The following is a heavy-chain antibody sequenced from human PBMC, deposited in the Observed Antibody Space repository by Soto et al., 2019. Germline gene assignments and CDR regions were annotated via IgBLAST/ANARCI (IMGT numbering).Heavy chain of an antibody. Sequence: EVQVVESGGDLVQPGGSLRLSCPASGFALSSYYMHWVRQAPGKGLVWVSRISTDGSDTKYADSVRGRFTISRDSAKNTQFLKMNSRRVDDTAVYYGSRATKAAYDIWGGGTMVTVSS. CDR1: GFALSSYY. D-gene: IGHD2-15*01. J-gene: IGHJ3*02. CDR3: SRATKAAYDI. CDR2: ISTDGSDT. V-gene: IGHV3-74*03.